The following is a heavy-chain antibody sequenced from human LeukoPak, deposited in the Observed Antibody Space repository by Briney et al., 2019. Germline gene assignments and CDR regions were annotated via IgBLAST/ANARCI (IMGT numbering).Heavy chain of an antibody. Sequence: SETLSLTCAVYGGSFSGYYWSWIRQPPGRGLEWIGEINHSGSTNYNPSLKSRVTISVDTSKNQFSLKLSSVTAADTAVYYCARLPYGSGTLFDYWGQGTLVTVSS. D-gene: IGHD3-10*01. CDR3: ARLPYGSGTLFDY. J-gene: IGHJ4*02. CDR1: GGSFSGYY. V-gene: IGHV4-34*01. CDR2: INHSGST.